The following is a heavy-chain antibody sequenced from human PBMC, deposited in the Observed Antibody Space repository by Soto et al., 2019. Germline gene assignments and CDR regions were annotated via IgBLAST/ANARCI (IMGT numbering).Heavy chain of an antibody. CDR1: GGSISDINW. CDR2: IYHSGST. V-gene: IGHV4-4*02. J-gene: IGHJ4*02. Sequence: SETLSLTCAVSGGSISDINWWYWIRQPPGKGLEWIGEIYHSGSTNYSPSLKSRVTISVDTSKNQFSLKLSSVTAADTAVYYCARAQTAGTLVYFDYWGQGTLVTVSS. D-gene: IGHD6-13*01. CDR3: ARAQTAGTLVYFDY.